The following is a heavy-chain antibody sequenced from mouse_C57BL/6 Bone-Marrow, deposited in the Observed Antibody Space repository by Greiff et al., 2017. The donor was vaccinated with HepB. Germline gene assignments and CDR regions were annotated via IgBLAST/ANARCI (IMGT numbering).Heavy chain of an antibody. V-gene: IGHV2-2*01. CDR2: IWSGGST. D-gene: IGHD2-3*01. Sequence: VKLMESGPGLVQPSQSLSITCTVSGFSLTSYGVHWVRQSPGKGLEWLGVIWSGGSTDYNAAFISRLGISKVNSKSQVFYKMNSLQADDTAIYYCARNQRWSYDFDYWGQGTTLTVSS. CDR3: ARNQRWSYDFDY. J-gene: IGHJ2*01. CDR1: GFSLTSYG.